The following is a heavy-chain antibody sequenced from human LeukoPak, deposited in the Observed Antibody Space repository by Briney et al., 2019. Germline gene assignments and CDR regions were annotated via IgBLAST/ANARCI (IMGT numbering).Heavy chain of an antibody. Sequence: GRSLRLSCAASGFTFSSYAMHWVRQAPGKGLESVEVISYDGSNKYYADSVKGRFTISRDNSKNTLYLQMNSLRAEDTAVYYCASGLDSSGYYLDYWGQGTLVTVSS. CDR1: GFTFSSYA. J-gene: IGHJ4*02. V-gene: IGHV3-30*04. CDR2: ISYDGSNK. CDR3: ASGLDSSGYYLDY. D-gene: IGHD3-22*01.